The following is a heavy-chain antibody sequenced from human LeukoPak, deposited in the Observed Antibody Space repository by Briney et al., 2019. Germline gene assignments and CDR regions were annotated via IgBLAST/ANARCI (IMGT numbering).Heavy chain of an antibody. Sequence: SETLSLTCTVSGGSISSYYWSWIRQPPGKGLECIGYIHYTGSTNYNPSLKSRVTISVDTSKNQFSLKLDSVTAADTAVYYCARGGYYGSGNDFRFDLWGQGTLVTVSS. V-gene: IGHV4-59*01. D-gene: IGHD3-10*01. CDR2: IHYTGST. J-gene: IGHJ5*02. CDR1: GGSISSYY. CDR3: ARGGYYGSGNDFRFDL.